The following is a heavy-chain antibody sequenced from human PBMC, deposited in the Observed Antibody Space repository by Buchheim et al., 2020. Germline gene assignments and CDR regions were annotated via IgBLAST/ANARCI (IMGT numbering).Heavy chain of an antibody. J-gene: IGHJ4*02. CDR3: AKDWDCGGSCSYYYFDY. Sequence: EVQLLKSGGGLVQPGGSLRLSCAASGFTFSSYAMSWVRQTPGKGLEWVSTISGSGTSTYYADSVKGRFTISRDNSKNTLYLQMNSLRAEDTAVYFCAKDWDCGGSCSYYYFDYWGQGTL. CDR1: GFTFSSYA. D-gene: IGHD2-15*01. CDR2: ISGSGTST. V-gene: IGHV3-23*01.